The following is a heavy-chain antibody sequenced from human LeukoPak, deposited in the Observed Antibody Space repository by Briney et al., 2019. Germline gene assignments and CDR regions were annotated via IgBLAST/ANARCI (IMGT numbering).Heavy chain of an antibody. Sequence: GGSLRLSCAASGFIFDTYGMLWVRQAPGKGLEWVAVISYDGSNKYYADSVKGRFTISRDNSKNTLYLQMNSLRAEDTAVYYCARDEGFVVVTAILDYWGQGTLVTVSS. V-gene: IGHV3-30*03. CDR1: GFIFDTYG. J-gene: IGHJ4*02. CDR2: ISYDGSNK. D-gene: IGHD2-21*02. CDR3: ARDEGFVVVTAILDY.